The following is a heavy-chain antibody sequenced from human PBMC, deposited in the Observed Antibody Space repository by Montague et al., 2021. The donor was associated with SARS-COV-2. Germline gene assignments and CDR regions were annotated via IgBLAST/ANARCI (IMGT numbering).Heavy chain of an antibody. CDR1: GGSISSSSYY. D-gene: IGHD2-8*01. Sequence: SETLSLTCTVSGGSISSSSYYWGWIRQPPGKGLEWIGSIYYSGSTYYNPSLKSRVTISVDTSKNQFSLKLSSVTAADTAVYYCATITLGYCTNGVCQPPDYWGQGILVTVSS. V-gene: IGHV4-39*01. CDR3: ATITLGYCTNGVCQPPDY. CDR2: IYYSGST. J-gene: IGHJ4*02.